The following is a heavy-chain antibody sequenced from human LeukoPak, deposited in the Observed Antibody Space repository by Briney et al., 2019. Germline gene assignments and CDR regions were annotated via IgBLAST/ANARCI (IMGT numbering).Heavy chain of an antibody. J-gene: IGHJ4*02. V-gene: IGHV1-18*01. CDR1: GYTFTSYC. CDR3: ARSTTVTTAGDY. CDR2: ISAYNGNT. Sequence: ASVKVSCKASGYTFTSYCISWVRQAPGQGLEWMGWISAYNGNTNYAQKLQGRVTMTTDTSTSTAYMELRSLRSDDTAVYYCARSTTVTTAGDYWGQGTLVTVSS. D-gene: IGHD4-11*01.